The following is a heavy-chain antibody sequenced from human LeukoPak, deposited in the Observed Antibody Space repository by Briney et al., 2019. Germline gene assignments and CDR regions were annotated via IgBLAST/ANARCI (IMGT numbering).Heavy chain of an antibody. CDR2: ISSSGRTM. CDR3: ARDRKAAVTYPDY. D-gene: IGHD4-17*01. V-gene: IGHV3-48*03. J-gene: IGHJ4*02. Sequence: QAGGSLRLSCGASGFTFSNYEMNWVRQAPGKGLEWLSCISSSGRTMYYADSVKGRFTISRDNAKNSLYLQMNSLRAEDTAVYYCARDRKAAVTYPDYWGQGTLVTVSS. CDR1: GFTFSNYE.